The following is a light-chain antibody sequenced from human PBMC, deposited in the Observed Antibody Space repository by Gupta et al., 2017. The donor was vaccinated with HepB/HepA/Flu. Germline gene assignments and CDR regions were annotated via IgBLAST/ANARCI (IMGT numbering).Light chain of an antibody. CDR3: AAWDGSLSTVI. V-gene: IGLV1-47*01. J-gene: IGLJ2*01. CDR1: SSNIGSNY. CDR2: RND. Sequence: QSLLNQPPSASGTPAQRVTISSSGSSSNIGSNYLSWYQQRPGTAPKLLIYRNDQRPSGVPDRFSGSKSGTSASLAISGLRSEDEADYYCAAWDGSLSTVIFGGGTKLTAL.